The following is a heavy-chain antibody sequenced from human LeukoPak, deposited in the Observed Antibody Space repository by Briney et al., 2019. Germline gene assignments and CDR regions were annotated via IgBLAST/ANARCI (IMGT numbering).Heavy chain of an antibody. CDR2: ISSSGNIM. V-gene: IGHV3-48*03. Sequence: GGSLRLSCAASGSTFSSYGMNWVRQAPGKGLEWVSYISSSGNIMYYADSVKGRFTISRDNAKNSLYLQVNSLRAEDTAVYYCANHPFDYWGQGTLVTVSS. CDR1: GSTFSSYG. CDR3: ANHPFDY. J-gene: IGHJ4*02.